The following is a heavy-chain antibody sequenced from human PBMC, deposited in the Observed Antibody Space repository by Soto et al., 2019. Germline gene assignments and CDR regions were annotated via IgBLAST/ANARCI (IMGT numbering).Heavy chain of an antibody. V-gene: IGHV3-30*03. CDR1: GFTFSSYG. Sequence: QVQLVESGGGVVQPGRSLRLSCAASGFTFSSYGMHWVRQAPGKGLEWVAVISYDGSNKYYADSVKGRFTISRDNSTNTLNLQMNSLRAEDTAVYYCAPWFGAFDYWGQGTLVTVSS. D-gene: IGHD3-10*01. CDR3: APWFGAFDY. J-gene: IGHJ4*02. CDR2: ISYDGSNK.